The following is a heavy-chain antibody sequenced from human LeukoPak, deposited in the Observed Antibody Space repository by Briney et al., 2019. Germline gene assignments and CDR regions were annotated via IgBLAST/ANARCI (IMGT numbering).Heavy chain of an antibody. D-gene: IGHD6-6*01. CDR3: AREALEYSSSPTDY. CDR2: IWYDGSNK. Sequence: GGSLRLSCAASGFTFSSYGMHCVRQAPGKGLEWVAVIWYDGSNKYYADSVKGRFTISRDNSKNTLYLQMNSLRAEDTAVYYCAREALEYSSSPTDYWGQGTLVTVSS. V-gene: IGHV3-33*01. J-gene: IGHJ4*02. CDR1: GFTFSSYG.